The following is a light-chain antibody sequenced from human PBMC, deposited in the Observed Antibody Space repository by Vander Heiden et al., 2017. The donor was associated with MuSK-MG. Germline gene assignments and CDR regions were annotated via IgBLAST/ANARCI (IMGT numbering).Light chain of an antibody. CDR1: QSVNTF. CDR3: QQHSNWPPFT. V-gene: IGKV3-11*01. CDR2: DA. Sequence: EIVLTQSPGTRSLSPGDRATLSCRASQSVNTFLDWYQQRPGQAPRLLIYDAYSGYGTDFTLTISSREPEDFAVYFYQQHSNWPPFTFGQGTQMETK. J-gene: IGKJ5*01.